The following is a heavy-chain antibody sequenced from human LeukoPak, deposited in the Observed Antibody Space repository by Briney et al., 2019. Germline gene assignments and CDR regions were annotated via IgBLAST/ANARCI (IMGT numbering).Heavy chain of an antibody. J-gene: IGHJ4*02. Sequence: PGGSLRLSCAASGFTFSDFWMSWVRQAPGKGLEWVANIKQDGSKQYYLDSVKGRFTISRDNAKNSLCLQVNSLRAEDTAVYYCARGQYSSGYWGQGTLVTVSS. CDR1: GFTFSDFW. V-gene: IGHV3-7*01. CDR3: ARGQYSSGY. CDR2: IKQDGSKQ. D-gene: IGHD5-18*01.